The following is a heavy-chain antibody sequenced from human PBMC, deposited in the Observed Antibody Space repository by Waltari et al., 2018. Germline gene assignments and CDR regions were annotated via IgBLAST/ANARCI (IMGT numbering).Heavy chain of an antibody. J-gene: IGHJ4*02. V-gene: IGHV4-34*01. Sequence: QVQLQQWGAGLLKPSETLSPTCAVSGGSFSGYYWSWIRQPPGKGLEWIGEINHSGSTNYNPSLKSRVTISVDTSKNQFSLKVNSVTAADTAVYYCARGYCSGDSCSVYFDYWGQGTLVTVSS. CDR3: ARGYCSGDSCSVYFDY. CDR1: GGSFSGYY. CDR2: INHSGST. D-gene: IGHD2-15*01.